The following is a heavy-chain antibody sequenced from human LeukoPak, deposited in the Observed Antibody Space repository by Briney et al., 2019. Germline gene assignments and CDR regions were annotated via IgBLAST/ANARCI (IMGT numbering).Heavy chain of an antibody. CDR3: AKEMDSSGYFDY. Sequence: GGSLRLSCAASGFAFSSYAMTWVRQAPGKGLEWVSAISGSGGRTYYADSVKGRFTISRDNSKNTLYLQMNSLRAEDTAVYYCAKEMDSSGYFDYWGQGTLVTVSS. J-gene: IGHJ4*02. V-gene: IGHV3-23*01. CDR2: ISGSGGRT. D-gene: IGHD3-22*01. CDR1: GFAFSSYA.